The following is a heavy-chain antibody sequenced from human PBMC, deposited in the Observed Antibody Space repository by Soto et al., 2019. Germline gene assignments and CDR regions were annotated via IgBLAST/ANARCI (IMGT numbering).Heavy chain of an antibody. CDR2: ISGSGGST. CDR3: AKTAQRFYDSSGYSYYFDY. Sequence: GGSLRLSCAASGFTLSSYAMSWVRQAPGKGLEWVSAISGSGGSTYYADSVKGRFTISRDNSKNTLYLQMNSLRAEDTAVYYCAKTAQRFYDSSGYSYYFDYWGQGTLVTVSS. V-gene: IGHV3-23*01. CDR1: GFTLSSYA. J-gene: IGHJ4*02. D-gene: IGHD3-22*01.